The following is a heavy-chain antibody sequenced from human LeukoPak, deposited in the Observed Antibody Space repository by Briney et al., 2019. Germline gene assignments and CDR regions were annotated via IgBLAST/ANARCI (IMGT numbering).Heavy chain of an antibody. Sequence: GGSLRLSCAASGFTFSTYSMNWVRQAPGKGLEWVSPTSSSSSYIYYADSVKGRFTISRDNAKNSLYLQMNSLRAEDTAVYYCARDRESSSWFDYWGQGTLVTVSS. CDR3: ARDRESSSWFDY. D-gene: IGHD6-13*01. J-gene: IGHJ4*02. V-gene: IGHV3-21*01. CDR2: TSSSSSYI. CDR1: GFTFSTYS.